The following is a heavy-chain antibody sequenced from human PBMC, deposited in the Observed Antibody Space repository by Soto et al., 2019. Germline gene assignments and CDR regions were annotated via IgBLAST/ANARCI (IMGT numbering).Heavy chain of an antibody. CDR3: ARSYYDFWSGHYYYCGMDV. CDR1: GDSVSSNSAA. Sequence: SQTLSLTCAISGDSVSSNSAAWNWIRQSPSRGLEWLGRTYYRSKWYNDYAVSVKSRITINPDTSKNQFSLQLNSVTPEDTAVYYCARSYYDFWSGHYYYCGMDVWGQGTMVTVSS. J-gene: IGHJ6*02. V-gene: IGHV6-1*01. CDR2: TYYRSKWYN. D-gene: IGHD3-3*01.